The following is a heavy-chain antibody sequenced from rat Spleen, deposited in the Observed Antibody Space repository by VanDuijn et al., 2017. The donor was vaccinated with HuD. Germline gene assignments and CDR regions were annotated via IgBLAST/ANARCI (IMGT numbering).Heavy chain of an antibody. D-gene: IGHD2-7*01. CDR1: GFTFSSYW. CDR2: ICADGVNT. Sequence: EVQLVESDGGLVQPGRSLKLSCVASGFTFSSYWMYWIRQAPGKGLEWVSSICADGVNTYYPDSVKGRFTISRANSENTVYLQMDSLRSEDTATYYCVSHGARISRFAYWGQGTLVTVSS. V-gene: IGHV5-58*01. J-gene: IGHJ3*01. CDR3: VSHGARISRFAY.